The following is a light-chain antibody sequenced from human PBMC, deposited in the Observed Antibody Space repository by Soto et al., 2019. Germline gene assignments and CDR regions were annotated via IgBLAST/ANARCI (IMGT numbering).Light chain of an antibody. V-gene: IGKV1-5*03. J-gene: IGKJ5*01. CDR3: QQYHSLIT. Sequence: DIQITQSPSTLSASAGDRVTITCRASRSITTWLAWYQQKPGRAPKLLVYKASTLATGVPSRFSGRGSGTDFTFTISSLQPEDIATYYCQQYHSLITFGRGTRLEVK. CDR2: KAS. CDR1: RSITTW.